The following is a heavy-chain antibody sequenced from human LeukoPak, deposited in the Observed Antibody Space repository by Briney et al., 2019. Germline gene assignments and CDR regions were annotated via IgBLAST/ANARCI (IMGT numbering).Heavy chain of an antibody. Sequence: GGSLRLSCAASGFTFSRYAMSWVRQAPGKGLEWVSAISGSGGSTYYADSVKGRFTISRDNSKNTLYLQMNSLRAEDTAVYYCAKDSNSSWYYDYWGQGTLVTVSS. J-gene: IGHJ4*02. V-gene: IGHV3-23*01. CDR1: GFTFSRYA. CDR2: ISGSGGST. CDR3: AKDSNSSWYYDY. D-gene: IGHD6-13*01.